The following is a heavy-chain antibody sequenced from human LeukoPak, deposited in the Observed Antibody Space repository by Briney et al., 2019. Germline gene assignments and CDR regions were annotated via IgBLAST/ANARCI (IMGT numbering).Heavy chain of an antibody. CDR1: GFTFSSYG. CDR3: VSMVRGIGY. J-gene: IGHJ4*02. V-gene: IGHV3-30*02. CDR2: VWYDGNRK. Sequence: GALRLSCAASGFTFSSYGMHWVRQAPGKGLEWVTLVWYDGNRKYYADSVKGRFTISRDNSKNSVYLQLNSLRPEDTAMYYCVSMVRGIGYWGQGTLVTVSS. D-gene: IGHD3-10*01.